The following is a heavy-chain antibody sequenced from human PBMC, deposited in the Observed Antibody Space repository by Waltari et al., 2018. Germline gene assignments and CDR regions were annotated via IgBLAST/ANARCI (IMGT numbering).Heavy chain of an antibody. V-gene: IGHV4-34*01. CDR1: GGSFSGYY. CDR2: INHSGST. J-gene: IGHJ5*02. CDR3: ARANGGMAARKNKYNWFDP. D-gene: IGHD6-6*01. Sequence: QVQLQQWGAGLLKPSETLSLTCAVYGGSFSGYYWSWIRQPPGKGLEWIGEINHSGSTIYSPSLKRRVTLSVDTSKNQFSLKLSSVTAADTAVYYCARANGGMAARKNKYNWFDPWGQGTLVTVSS.